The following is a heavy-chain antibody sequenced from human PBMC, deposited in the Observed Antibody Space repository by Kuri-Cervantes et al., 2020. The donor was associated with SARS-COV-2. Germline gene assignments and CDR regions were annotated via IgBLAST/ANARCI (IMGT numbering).Heavy chain of an antibody. V-gene: IGHV1-69*05. Sequence: SVKVSCKASGGTFSSYAISWVRQAPGQGLEWMGGIIPIFGTANYAQKFQGRVTITTDESTSTAYMELSSLRSEGTAVYYCARSPLGVVTHHWFDPWGQGTLVTVSS. J-gene: IGHJ5*02. D-gene: IGHD3-3*01. CDR1: GGTFSSYA. CDR2: IIPIFGTA. CDR3: ARSPLGVVTHHWFDP.